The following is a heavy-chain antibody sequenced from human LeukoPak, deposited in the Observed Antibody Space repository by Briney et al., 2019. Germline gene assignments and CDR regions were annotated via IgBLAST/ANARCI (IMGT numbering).Heavy chain of an antibody. CDR2: FDPEDGET. V-gene: IGHV1-24*01. Sequence: ASVKVSCKVSGYTLTELSMHWVRQAPGKGLEWMGGFDPEDGETIYAQKFQGRVTMTVDTSTDTAYMELSSLRSEDTAVYYCATNLNGDYYYYGMDVWGQGTTVTVSS. CDR3: ATNLNGDYYYYGMDV. D-gene: IGHD3-10*01. CDR1: GYTLTELS. J-gene: IGHJ6*02.